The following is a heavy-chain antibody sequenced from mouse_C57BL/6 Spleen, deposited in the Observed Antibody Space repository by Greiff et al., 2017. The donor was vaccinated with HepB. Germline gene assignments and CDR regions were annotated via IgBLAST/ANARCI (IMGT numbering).Heavy chain of an antibody. V-gene: IGHV2-6*01. CDR1: GFSLTSYG. CDR2: IWGVGST. CDR3: ASGESYYYGSRFAY. Sequence: VQGVESGPGLVAPSQSLSITCTVSGFSLTSYGVDWVRQSPGKGLEWLGVIWGVGSTNYNSALKSRLSISKDNSKSQVFLKMNSLQTDDTAMYYCASGESYYYGSRFAYWGQGTLVTVSA. D-gene: IGHD1-1*01. J-gene: IGHJ3*01.